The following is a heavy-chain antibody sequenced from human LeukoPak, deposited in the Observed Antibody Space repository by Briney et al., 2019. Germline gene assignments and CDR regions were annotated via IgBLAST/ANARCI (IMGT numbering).Heavy chain of an antibody. V-gene: IGHV1-46*01. CDR1: GYTFTSYY. CDR2: INPSGGST. CDR3: ARASYYYDSSGYYGLRF. Sequence: AASVKVSCKASGYTFTSYYMHWVRQAPGQGLEWMGIINPSGGSTSYAQKFQGRVTMARDTSTSTVYMELSSLRSEDTAVYYCARASYYYDSSGYYGLRFWGQGTLVTVSS. D-gene: IGHD3-22*01. J-gene: IGHJ4*02.